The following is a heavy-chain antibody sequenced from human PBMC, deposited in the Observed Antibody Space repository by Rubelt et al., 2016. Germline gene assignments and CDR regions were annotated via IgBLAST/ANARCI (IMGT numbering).Heavy chain of an antibody. CDR3: ARSRGYYYGSGDNFFDY. CDR1: SYS. D-gene: IGHD3-10*01. V-gene: IGHV3-21*05. CDR2: ISSSSSYI. Sequence: SYSMDWVRQAPGKGLEWVSYISSSSSYIYYADSVKGRFTISRDNAKNSLYLQMNSLRAEDTAVYYCARSRGYYYGSGDNFFDYWGQGTLVTVSS. J-gene: IGHJ4*02.